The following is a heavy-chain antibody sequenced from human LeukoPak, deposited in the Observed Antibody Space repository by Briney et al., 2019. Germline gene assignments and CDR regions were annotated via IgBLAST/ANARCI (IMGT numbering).Heavy chain of an antibody. Sequence: ASVKVSCKASGYTFTGYYMHWVRQAPGQGLEWMGWINPNSGGTNYAQKFQGRVTMTRDTSISTAYMELSRLRSDDTAVYYCARGRNYYGSGSYPYWGQGTLVTVSS. D-gene: IGHD3-10*01. J-gene: IGHJ4*02. V-gene: IGHV1-2*02. CDR2: INPNSGGT. CDR1: GYTFTGYY. CDR3: ARGRNYYGSGSYPY.